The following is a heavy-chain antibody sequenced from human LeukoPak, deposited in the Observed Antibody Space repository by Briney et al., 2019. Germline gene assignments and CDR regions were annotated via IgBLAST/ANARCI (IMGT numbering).Heavy chain of an antibody. CDR1: GFTFTSYS. CDR2: ISSSGNYI. CDR3: ARGGRGTIIMIVVAALDY. V-gene: IGHV3-21*01. D-gene: IGHD3-22*01. Sequence: GGSLRLSCAASGFTFTSYSMNWVRQAPGKGLEWVSSISSSGNYIYYADSVKGRFTISRDNARNSLYLQMNSLRAEDTAVYYCARGGRGTIIMIVVAALDYWGQGTLFTVSS. J-gene: IGHJ4*02.